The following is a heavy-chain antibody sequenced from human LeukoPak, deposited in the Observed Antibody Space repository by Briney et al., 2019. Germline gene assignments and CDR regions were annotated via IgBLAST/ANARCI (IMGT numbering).Heavy chain of an antibody. CDR1: GYTFLSYG. CDR3: ARDKYYDFWSGYSSSGMDV. Sequence: ASVKVPCKASGYTFLSYGISWVRQAPGQGLEWMGWISAYNGNTNYEQNFQGRVTMTTDTTTSTAYMELRSLRSDDTAVYFCARDKYYDFWSGYSSSGMDVWGQGTTVTVSS. D-gene: IGHD3-3*01. J-gene: IGHJ6*02. V-gene: IGHV1-18*01. CDR2: ISAYNGNT.